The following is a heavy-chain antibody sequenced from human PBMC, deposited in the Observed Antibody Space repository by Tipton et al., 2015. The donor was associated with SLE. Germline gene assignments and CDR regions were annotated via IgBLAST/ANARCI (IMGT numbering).Heavy chain of an antibody. J-gene: IGHJ3*02. Sequence: TLSLTCAVYGGSFSGYYWSWIRQPPGKGLEWIGEINHSGSTNYNPSPKSRVTISVDTSKNQFSLKLSSVTAADTAVYYCAREGSGDTAFDIWGQGTMVTVSS. V-gene: IGHV4-34*01. CDR3: AREGSGDTAFDI. CDR2: INHSGST. CDR1: GGSFSGYY. D-gene: IGHD3-10*01.